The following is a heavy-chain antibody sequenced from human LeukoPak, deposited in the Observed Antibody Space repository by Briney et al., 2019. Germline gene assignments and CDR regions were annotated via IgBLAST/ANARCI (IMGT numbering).Heavy chain of an antibody. V-gene: IGHV4-34*01. CDR2: INHSGST. J-gene: IGHJ6*03. Sequence: SETLSLTCAVYGGSFSGYYWSWIRQPPGKGLEWIGEINHSGSTNYNPSLKSRVTISVDTSKNQFSLKLSSVTAADTAVYYCAAGVATTNYYYYYMDVWGKGTTVTISS. D-gene: IGHD5-12*01. CDR3: AAGVATTNYYYYYMDV. CDR1: GGSFSGYY.